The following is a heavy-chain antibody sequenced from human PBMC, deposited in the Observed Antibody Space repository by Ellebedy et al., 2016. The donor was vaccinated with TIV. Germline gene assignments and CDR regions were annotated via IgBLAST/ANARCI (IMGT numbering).Heavy chain of an antibody. CDR1: GASISSYY. V-gene: IGHV4-4*07. Sequence: MPGGSLSLSCTVSGASISSYYWSWIRQPAEQGLEWIGRIYTSGSTNYNPSLKSRVTMSVDTSKNQFSLKLSSVTAADTAVYYCARDPWFGEFYDAFDIWGQGTMVTVSS. J-gene: IGHJ3*02. CDR3: ARDPWFGEFYDAFDI. CDR2: IYTSGST. D-gene: IGHD3-10*01.